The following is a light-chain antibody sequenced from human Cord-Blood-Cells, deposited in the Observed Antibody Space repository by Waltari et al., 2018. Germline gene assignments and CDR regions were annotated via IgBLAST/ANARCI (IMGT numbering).Light chain of an antibody. CDR3: SSYTSSSTLV. V-gene: IGLV2-14*01. CDR2: DVS. Sequence: QSALTQPASVSGYPGQSITISCTGTSSDVGGYKYVPWYQQHPGKAPKLMISDVSNRPTGCSKRFSVPKSDNTASLTISGLQAEHEADYYCSSYTSSSTLVFGGGTKLTVL. J-gene: IGLJ2*01. CDR1: SSDVGGYKY.